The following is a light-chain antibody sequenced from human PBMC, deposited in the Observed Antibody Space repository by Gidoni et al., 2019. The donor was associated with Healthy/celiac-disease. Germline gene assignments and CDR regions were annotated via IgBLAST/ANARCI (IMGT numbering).Light chain of an antibody. CDR1: QSVSSN. Sequence: EIVMTQSPATRSVSPGERATRSCRASQSVSSNLAWYQQKPGQAPRLLIYGASTRATGIPARFSGSGSGTEFTLTISSLQSEDVAVYYCQQYNNWPYTFGQGTKLEIK. V-gene: IGKV3-15*01. J-gene: IGKJ2*01. CDR2: GAS. CDR3: QQYNNWPYT.